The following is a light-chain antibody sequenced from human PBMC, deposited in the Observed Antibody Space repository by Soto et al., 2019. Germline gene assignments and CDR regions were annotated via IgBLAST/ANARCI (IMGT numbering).Light chain of an antibody. CDR3: QQTDSFSLT. CDR2: SAS. Sequence: DIQMTQSPSSVSASVGDRVTITCRASQGISSWLAWYQQISGQAPKLLIYSASTLQTGVPSRFSGSGYGTDFTLTIDHLQPEDFATYYCQQTDSFSLTFGGGTTVEVK. V-gene: IGKV1D-12*01. CDR1: QGISSW. J-gene: IGKJ4*01.